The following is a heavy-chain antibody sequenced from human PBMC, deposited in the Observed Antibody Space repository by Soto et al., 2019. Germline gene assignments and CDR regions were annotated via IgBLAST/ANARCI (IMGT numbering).Heavy chain of an antibody. J-gene: IGHJ5*02. CDR2: INPNSGGT. V-gene: IGHV1-2*02. CDR3: AREKLGTLTNWFDP. D-gene: IGHD4-17*01. Sequence: ASVKVSCKASGYTFTGYYMHWVRQAPGQGLEWMGWINPNSGGTNYAQKFQGRVTMTRDTSISTAYMELSRLRSDDTAVYYFAREKLGTLTNWFDPWGQGTLVTVSS. CDR1: GYTFTGYY.